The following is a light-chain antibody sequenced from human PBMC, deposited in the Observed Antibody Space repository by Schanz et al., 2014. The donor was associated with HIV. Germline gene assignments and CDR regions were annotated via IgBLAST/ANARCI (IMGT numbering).Light chain of an antibody. Sequence: QSVLTQPPSVSETPGQRVTISCSGSNYNIGSNFVYWYQQLPGTAPKLLIYKNNRRPSGVPERFSGSKSGTSASLAISGLRAEDEADYYCSAWDDSRRGQVVFGGGTKVTVL. CDR2: KNN. V-gene: IGLV1-47*01. CDR3: SAWDDSRRGQVV. CDR1: NYNIGSNF. J-gene: IGLJ2*01.